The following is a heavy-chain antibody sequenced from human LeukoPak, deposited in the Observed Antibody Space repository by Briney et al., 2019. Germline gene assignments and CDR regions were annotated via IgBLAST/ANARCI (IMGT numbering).Heavy chain of an antibody. D-gene: IGHD3-10*01. Sequence: ASVKVSCKASGYTFTSYAMHWVRQAPGQRLEWMGWINAGNGNTKYSQKFQGRVTITRDTSASTAYMELSSLRSEDTAVYYCVRLRSGSYAFDIWGQGTMVTVSS. V-gene: IGHV1-3*01. J-gene: IGHJ3*02. CDR2: INAGNGNT. CDR3: VRLRSGSYAFDI. CDR1: GYTFTSYA.